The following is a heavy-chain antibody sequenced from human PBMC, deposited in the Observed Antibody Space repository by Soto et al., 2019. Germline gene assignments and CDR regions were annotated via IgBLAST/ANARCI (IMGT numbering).Heavy chain of an antibody. J-gene: IGHJ6*02. CDR2: ISYDESNK. D-gene: IGHD7-27*01. V-gene: IGHV3-30*18. CDR3: AKDFKGKKLVTGRYYYGVDV. Sequence: GGSLRLSCAASGFTFSSYGMHWVRQAPGKGLEWVAVISYDESNKYYADSVKGRFTISRDNSKNTLYLQMNSLRAEDTAVYYCAKDFKGKKLVTGRYYYGVDVWGQGTTVTVSS. CDR1: GFTFSSYG.